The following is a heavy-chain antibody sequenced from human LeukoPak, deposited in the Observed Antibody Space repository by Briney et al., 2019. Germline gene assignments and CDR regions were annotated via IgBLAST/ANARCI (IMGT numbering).Heavy chain of an antibody. CDR3: ARVLSVAATPGFDY. V-gene: IGHV4-34*01. Sequence: PSEXLSLTCAVYGGSFSGYYWSWVRQPPGKGLEWIGEINHSGSTNYNPCLKSRGTISVDTSKNQFSLKLSSVTAADTAVYYCARVLSVAATPGFDYWGQGTLVTVSS. CDR1: GGSFSGYY. D-gene: IGHD6-19*01. CDR2: INHSGST. J-gene: IGHJ4*02.